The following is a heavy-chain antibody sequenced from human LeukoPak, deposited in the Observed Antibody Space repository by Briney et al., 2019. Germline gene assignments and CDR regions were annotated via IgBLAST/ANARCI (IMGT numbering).Heavy chain of an antibody. CDR1: GGSISSGGYS. J-gene: IGHJ4*02. Sequence: PSQTLSLTCAVSGGSISSGGYSWSWIRQPPGKGLEWIGYIYHSGSTYYNPSLKSRVTISVDRSKNQFSLKLSSVTAADTAVYYCASRSVAARLDDYWGQGTLVTVSS. V-gene: IGHV4-30-2*01. CDR3: ASRSVAARLDDY. CDR2: IYHSGST. D-gene: IGHD6-6*01.